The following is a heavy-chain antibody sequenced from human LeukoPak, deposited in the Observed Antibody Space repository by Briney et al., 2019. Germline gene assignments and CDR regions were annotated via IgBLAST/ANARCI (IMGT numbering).Heavy chain of an antibody. J-gene: IGHJ4*02. CDR3: TRVGYIDEGIDY. Sequence: GGSLRLSCVASGFPFSSYWMTWVRQAPGKGLEWVANIKQDGSKKSYVDSVKVRFTNSSDNAKNSLYLQMNSLRAEDTAIYYCTRVGYIDEGIDYWGQGTLVTVSS. V-gene: IGHV3-7*04. CDR1: GFPFSSYW. CDR2: IKQDGSKK. D-gene: IGHD5-24*01.